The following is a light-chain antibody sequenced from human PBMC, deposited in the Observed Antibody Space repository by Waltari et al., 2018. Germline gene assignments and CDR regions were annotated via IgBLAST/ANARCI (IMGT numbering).Light chain of an antibody. Sequence: QSALTQPASVSGSPGQSITISCTGTSSDVGSYNLVSWYQQHPGKDPKLMIYEGSKRPSGVSKRFSGSKSGNTASLTISGLQAEDEADYYCCSYAASSVRVFGGGTKLTVL. CDR3: CSYAASSVRV. J-gene: IGLJ3*02. CDR1: SSDVGSYNL. CDR2: EGS. V-gene: IGLV2-23*01.